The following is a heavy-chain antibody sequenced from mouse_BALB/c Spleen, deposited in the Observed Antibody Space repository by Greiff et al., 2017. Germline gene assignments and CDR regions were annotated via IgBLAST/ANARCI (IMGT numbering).Heavy chain of an antibody. CDR3: ARDGGATMITTEAWFAY. D-gene: IGHD2-4*01. CDR2: IWAGGST. Sequence: VKLVESGPGLVAPSQSLSITCTVSGFSLTSYGVHWVRQPPGKGLEWLGVIWAGGSTNYNSALMSRLSISKDNSKSQVFLKMNSLQTDDTAMYYCARDGGATMITTEAWFAYWGQGTLVTVSA. V-gene: IGHV2-9*02. J-gene: IGHJ3*01. CDR1: GFSLTSYG.